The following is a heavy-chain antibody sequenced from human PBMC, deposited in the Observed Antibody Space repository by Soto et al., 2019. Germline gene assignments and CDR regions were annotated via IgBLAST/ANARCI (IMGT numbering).Heavy chain of an antibody. CDR2: IWDDGSNK. Sequence: LRLSCATSGFTNSSYVIRWGRMKTDKGLEWVAVIWDDGSNKNYADSVKGRFTISRDNSKNTLYLQMSSLRAEDTAVYYCARSYCPGECYLGSSHWGQGTQVTVSS. D-gene: IGHD2-21*01. CDR1: GFTNSSYV. V-gene: IGHV3-33*01. J-gene: IGHJ4*02. CDR3: ARSYCPGECYLGSSH.